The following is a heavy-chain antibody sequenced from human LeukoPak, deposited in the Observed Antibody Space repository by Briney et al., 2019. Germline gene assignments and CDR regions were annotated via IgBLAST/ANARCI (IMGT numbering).Heavy chain of an antibody. CDR1: GFTFSSYG. Sequence: GGSLRLSCAASGFTFSSYGMSWVRQAPGKGLEWVSAISGSGGSTYYADSVKGRFTISRGNSKNTLYLQMNSLRAEDTAVYYCAATMVRGSLIDYWGQGTLVTVSS. CDR3: AATMVRGSLIDY. D-gene: IGHD3-10*01. J-gene: IGHJ4*02. CDR2: ISGSGGST. V-gene: IGHV3-23*01.